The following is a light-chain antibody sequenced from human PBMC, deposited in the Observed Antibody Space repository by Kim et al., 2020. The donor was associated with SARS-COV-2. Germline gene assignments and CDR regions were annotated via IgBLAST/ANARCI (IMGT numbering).Light chain of an antibody. CDR1: QSISRW. J-gene: IGKJ2*01. CDR3: QQYSNPYT. V-gene: IGKV1-5*01. CDR2: GAS. Sequence: SALVGDRVTITCRASQSISRWLAWYQQKPRKAPKLLIYGASSLESGVPSRFSGSGSGTEFTLTISSLQPDDFATYYCQQYSNPYTFGQGTKLEIK.